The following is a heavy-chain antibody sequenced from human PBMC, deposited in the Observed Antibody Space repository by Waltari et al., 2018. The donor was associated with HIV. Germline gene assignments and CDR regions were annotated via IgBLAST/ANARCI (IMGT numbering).Heavy chain of an antibody. CDR1: GFTLRSSW. CDR3: ATSRTFDY. Sequence: EVQLGESGGGLVQPGGSLRLSSAASGFTLRSSWMHWVRQVPGKGLIWVSSINSDGSSTSYADSVKGRFTISRDNAKNTLYLQMNSLRAEDTAVYYCATSRTFDYWGQGTLVTVSS. V-gene: IGHV3-74*01. CDR2: INSDGSST. J-gene: IGHJ4*02.